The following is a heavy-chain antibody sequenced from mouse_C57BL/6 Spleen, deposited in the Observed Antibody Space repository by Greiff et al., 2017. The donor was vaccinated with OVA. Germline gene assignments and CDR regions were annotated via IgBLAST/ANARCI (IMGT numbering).Heavy chain of an antibody. V-gene: IGHV14-2*01. CDR2: IDHEDGET. J-gene: IGHJ2*01. CDR3: AREYTDY. CDR1: GFNIKDYY. D-gene: IGHD5-2*01. Sequence: EVQLMESGAELVKPGASVKLSCTASGFNIKDYYMHWVKQRPEQGLEWVGRIDHEDGETKYAPNFQGKATITADTATNTAYLQLSSLTSEDTAVYYYAREYTDYWGQGTTLTVSS.